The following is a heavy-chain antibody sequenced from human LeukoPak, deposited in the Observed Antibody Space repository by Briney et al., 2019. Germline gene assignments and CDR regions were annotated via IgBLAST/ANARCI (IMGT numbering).Heavy chain of an antibody. CDR1: GDSVSSGSYY. J-gene: IGHJ4*02. CDR2: VYYTGST. Sequence: SETLSLTCTVSGDSVSSGSYYWSWIRQPPGKGLEWIGYVYYTGSTNYNPSLKGRVTISVDTSKNQFSLKLNSVTAADTAVYYCARDSDYVWGSYRYWGQGTLVTVSS. V-gene: IGHV4-61*01. CDR3: ARDSDYVWGSYRY. D-gene: IGHD3-16*02.